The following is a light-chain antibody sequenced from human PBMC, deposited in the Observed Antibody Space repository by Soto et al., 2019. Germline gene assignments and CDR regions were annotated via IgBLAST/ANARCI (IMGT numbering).Light chain of an antibody. Sequence: EIGLTQSACTLSLSPGERATLSCRASQSVSSSSLAWYQQKPGQAPRLLVYGASSRATGVPDRFSGSGSGTDFTLTISRLEPEDFAVYYCQQYNNWPPITFGQGTRLEIK. CDR3: QQYNNWPPIT. J-gene: IGKJ5*01. V-gene: IGKV3-20*01. CDR2: GAS. CDR1: QSVSSSS.